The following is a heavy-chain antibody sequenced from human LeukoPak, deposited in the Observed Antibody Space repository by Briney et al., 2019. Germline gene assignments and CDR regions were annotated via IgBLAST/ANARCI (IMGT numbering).Heavy chain of an antibody. Sequence: SETLSLTCTVSGGSISSSRYYWGWIRQPPGKGLEWIGYIYYSGSTNYNPSLKSRVTISVDTSKNQFSLKLSSVTAADTAVYYCARDNNDFWSGYQYYWGQGTLVTVSS. CDR3: ARDNNDFWSGYQYY. J-gene: IGHJ4*02. CDR1: GGSISSSRYY. CDR2: IYYSGST. V-gene: IGHV4-61*01. D-gene: IGHD3-3*01.